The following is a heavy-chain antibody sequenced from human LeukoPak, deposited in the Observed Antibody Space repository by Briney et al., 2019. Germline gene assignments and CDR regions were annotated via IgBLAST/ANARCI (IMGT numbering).Heavy chain of an antibody. CDR1: GYSFTSYW. D-gene: IGHD1-20*01. V-gene: IGHV5-10-1*01. CDR3: ATGMTATFAPGVDV. CDR2: IDPSDSYA. Sequence: PGESLKISCQGSGYSFTSYWIAWVRQTPGKGLEWMGRIDPSDSYAKYSPSFQGHVTISADKSISTAYLQWSSLQASDTAMYYCATGMTATFAPGVDVWGQGTTVTVSS. J-gene: IGHJ6*02.